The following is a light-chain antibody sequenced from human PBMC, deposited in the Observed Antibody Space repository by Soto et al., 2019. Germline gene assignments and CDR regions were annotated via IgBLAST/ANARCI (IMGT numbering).Light chain of an antibody. CDR1: QSVSSY. Sequence: EVVLTQSPATLSLSPGERATLSCRASQSVSSYLAWYQQKRGQAPRLLIFGASTRATGIPDRFSGSGSGTDFTLTISRLETEDFAVFYCQQYGTSEIIFGQGTRLEIK. V-gene: IGKV3-20*01. J-gene: IGKJ5*01. CDR3: QQYGTSEII. CDR2: GAS.